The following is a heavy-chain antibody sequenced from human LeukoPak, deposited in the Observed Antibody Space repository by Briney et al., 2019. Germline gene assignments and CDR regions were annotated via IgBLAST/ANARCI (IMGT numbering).Heavy chain of an antibody. CDR1: GYTFTSYC. V-gene: IGHV1-46*01. Sequence: ASVKVSCKASGYTFTSYCMHWVRQAPGQGLEWMGIINPSGGSTSYAQKFQGRVTMTRDTSTSTVYMELSSLRSEDTAVYYCAGPDFWSGSYYYGMDVWGQGTTVTVSS. CDR3: AGPDFWSGSYYYGMDV. J-gene: IGHJ6*02. CDR2: INPSGGST. D-gene: IGHD3-3*01.